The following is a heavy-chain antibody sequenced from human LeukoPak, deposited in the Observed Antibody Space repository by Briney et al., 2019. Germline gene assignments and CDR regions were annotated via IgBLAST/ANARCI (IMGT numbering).Heavy chain of an antibody. D-gene: IGHD3/OR15-3a*01. J-gene: IGHJ3*02. CDR1: GGSISSGGYY. CDR3: ARISSRGLGFDI. CDR2: IYYSGST. V-gene: IGHV4-31*03. Sequence: PSETLSLTCTVSGGSISSGGYYWSWVRQLPGNGRERIGYIYYSGSTYYNPSLKSRVTISMDTSKNQLSLKLSSVTAADTAVYYCARISSRGLGFDIWGQGSTVTVSS.